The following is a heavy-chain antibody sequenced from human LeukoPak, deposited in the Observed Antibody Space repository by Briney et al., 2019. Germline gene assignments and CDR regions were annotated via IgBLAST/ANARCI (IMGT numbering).Heavy chain of an antibody. J-gene: IGHJ4*02. V-gene: IGHV4-61*02. CDR3: ARWSSVRFDY. Sequence: SETLSLTCTVSGRSISSGSYYWSWIRQPAGKGLEWIGRVYTSGSTNYNPPLKSRVTISVDTSKNQFSLKLSSVTAADTAVYYCARWSSVRFDYWGQGTLVTVSS. D-gene: IGHD3-22*01. CDR1: GRSISSGSYY. CDR2: VYTSGST.